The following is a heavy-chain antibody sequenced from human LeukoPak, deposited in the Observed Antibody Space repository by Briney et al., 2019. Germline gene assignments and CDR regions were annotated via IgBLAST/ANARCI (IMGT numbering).Heavy chain of an antibody. J-gene: IGHJ4*02. Sequence: GGSLRLSCAASGFTFSTYSMNWVRQAPGKGLEWVPYISSSGSTIYYADSVKGRFTISRDNAKNSLYLQMNSLRAEDTAVYYCARVVVPAAMNYWGQGTLVTVSS. V-gene: IGHV3-48*04. CDR1: GFTFSTYS. CDR2: ISSSGSTI. CDR3: ARVVVPAAMNY. D-gene: IGHD2-2*01.